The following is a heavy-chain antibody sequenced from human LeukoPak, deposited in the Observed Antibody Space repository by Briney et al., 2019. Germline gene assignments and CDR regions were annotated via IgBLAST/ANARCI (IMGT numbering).Heavy chain of an antibody. CDR1: GFTSSSYA. Sequence: HSGGSLRLSCAASGFTSSSYALNWVRQAPGKGLEWVATVSGSGDRMYHADSVKGRFTISRDNSKNTLYLQTDSLRVEDTAVYYCAKGRSSTYTYGMDVWGQGTTVTVSS. CDR2: VSGSGDRM. J-gene: IGHJ6*02. CDR3: AKGRSSTYTYGMDV. D-gene: IGHD3-16*01. V-gene: IGHV3-23*01.